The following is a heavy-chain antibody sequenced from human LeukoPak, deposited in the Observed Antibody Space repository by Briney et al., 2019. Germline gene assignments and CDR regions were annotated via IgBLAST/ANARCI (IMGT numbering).Heavy chain of an antibody. CDR1: GFTFRNQW. Sequence: GGSLRLSCAASGFTFRNQWMHWVRQVPGKGLEWVSRSDGGGSSTSYADSVKGRFSISRDNAKSTLYLQMNSLTVEDTAVYHCARGPGTDGCAYVGDFWGRGILVTVSS. J-gene: IGHJ4*02. V-gene: IGHV3-74*01. CDR2: SDGGGSST. CDR3: ARGPGTDGCAYVGDF. D-gene: IGHD4-23*01.